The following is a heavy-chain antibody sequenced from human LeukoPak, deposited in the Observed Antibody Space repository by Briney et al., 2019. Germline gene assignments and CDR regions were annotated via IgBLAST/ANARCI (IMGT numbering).Heavy chain of an antibody. CDR2: ISGSGGST. V-gene: IGHV3-23*01. Sequence: GGTLRLSCAASGSTFSSYGMSWVRQAPGKGLEWVSAISGSGGSTYYADSVKGRFTISRDNSKNTLYLQMNSLRAEDTAVYLCARVGGSSSRWFDPWGQGTLVTVSS. CDR3: ARVGGSSSRWFDP. J-gene: IGHJ5*02. D-gene: IGHD6-6*01. CDR1: GSTFSSYG.